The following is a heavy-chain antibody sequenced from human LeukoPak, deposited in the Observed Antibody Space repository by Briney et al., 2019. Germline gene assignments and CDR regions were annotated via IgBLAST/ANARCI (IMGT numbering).Heavy chain of an antibody. Sequence: SETLSLTCAVSGGSISSSNWWSWVRQPPGKGLEWIGEIYHSGSTNYNPSLKSRVTISVDKSKNQFSLKLSSVTAADTAVYYCARDPLWFGELGETRFDPWGQGTLVTVSS. D-gene: IGHD3-10*01. J-gene: IGHJ5*02. CDR2: IYHSGST. CDR3: ARDPLWFGELGETRFDP. V-gene: IGHV4-4*02. CDR1: GGSISSSNW.